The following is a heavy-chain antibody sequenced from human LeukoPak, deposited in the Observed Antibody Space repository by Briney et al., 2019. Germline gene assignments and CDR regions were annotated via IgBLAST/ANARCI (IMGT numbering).Heavy chain of an antibody. D-gene: IGHD3-10*01. V-gene: IGHV1-46*01. CDR2: INPSGGST. J-gene: IGHJ3*02. Sequence: ASVKVSCKASGYTFTSYYMHWVRQAPGQGLEWMGIINPSGGSTSYAQRFQGRVTMTRDMSTSTVYMELSSLRSEDTAVYYCAKTSGRRSFDIWGQGTMVTVSS. CDR3: AKTSGRRSFDI. CDR1: GYTFTSYY.